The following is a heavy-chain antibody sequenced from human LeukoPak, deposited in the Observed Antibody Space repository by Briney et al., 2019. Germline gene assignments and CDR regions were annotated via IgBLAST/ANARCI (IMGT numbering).Heavy chain of an antibody. CDR1: GYTFTSYG. CDR2: ISAYNGNT. Sequence: ASVNVSCTASGYTFTSYGISWVRQAPGQGLEWMGWISAYNGNTNYAQKLQGRVTMTTDTSTSTAYMELRSLRSDDTAVYYCARGGFYDILTGSAPGWFDPWGQGTLVTVSS. D-gene: IGHD3-9*01. J-gene: IGHJ5*02. V-gene: IGHV1-18*01. CDR3: ARGGFYDILTGSAPGWFDP.